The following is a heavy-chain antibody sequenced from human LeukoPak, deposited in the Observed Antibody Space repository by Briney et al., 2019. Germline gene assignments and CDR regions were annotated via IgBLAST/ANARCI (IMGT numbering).Heavy chain of an antibody. CDR2: IYSSGST. V-gene: IGHV4-39*07. J-gene: IGHJ3*01. D-gene: IGHD3-10*01. CDR3: TKSDGYGLVGI. CDR1: GVSISSGSNY. Sequence: SETLSLACSVSGVSISSGSNYWGWIRQPPGKTLEWIGSIYSSGSTYYNSSLKSRVIILIDTSKNHFSLTLSSVTAADTAVYYCTKSDGYGLVGIWGKGTMVTVSS.